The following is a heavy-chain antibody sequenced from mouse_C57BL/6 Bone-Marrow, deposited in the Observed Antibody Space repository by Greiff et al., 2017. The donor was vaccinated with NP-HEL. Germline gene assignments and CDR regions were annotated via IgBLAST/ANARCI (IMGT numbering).Heavy chain of an antibody. J-gene: IGHJ3*01. CDR1: GFNIKDYY. CDR3: TTGSSFFAY. V-gene: IGHV14-1*01. Sequence: VQLQQSGAELVRPGASVKLSCTASGFNIKDYYMHWVKQRPEQGLEWIGRIDPEDGDTASAPKFQGKATMTADTSSNTAYLQLSSLTSEDTAVYYCTTGSSFFAYWGQGTLVTVSA. CDR2: IDPEDGDT. D-gene: IGHD1-1*01.